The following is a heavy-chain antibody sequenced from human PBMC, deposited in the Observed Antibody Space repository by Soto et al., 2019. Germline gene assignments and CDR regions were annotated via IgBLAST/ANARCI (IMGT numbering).Heavy chain of an antibody. Sequence: ASVKVSCKASGGTFSSYAISWVRQAPGQGLEWMGGIIPIFGTANYAQKFQGRVTITADESTSTAYMGLSSLRSEDTAVYYCARGPRELLTGFDPWGQGTLVTVSS. J-gene: IGHJ5*02. CDR3: ARGPRELLTGFDP. CDR2: IIPIFGTA. V-gene: IGHV1-69*13. D-gene: IGHD3-10*01. CDR1: GGTFSSYA.